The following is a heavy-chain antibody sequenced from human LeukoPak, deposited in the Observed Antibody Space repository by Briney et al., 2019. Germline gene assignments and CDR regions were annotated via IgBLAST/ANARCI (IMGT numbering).Heavy chain of an antibody. D-gene: IGHD3-10*01. Sequence: GGSLRLSCVASGFTFSSHGMNWVRQAPGKGLEWVANIKQDGSEKYYVDSVKGRFTISRDNAKNSLYLQMNSLRAEDTAVYYCAKDKKSGTHDYWGQGTLVTVSS. CDR2: IKQDGSEK. CDR3: AKDKKSGTHDY. CDR1: GFTFSSHG. J-gene: IGHJ4*02. V-gene: IGHV3-7*01.